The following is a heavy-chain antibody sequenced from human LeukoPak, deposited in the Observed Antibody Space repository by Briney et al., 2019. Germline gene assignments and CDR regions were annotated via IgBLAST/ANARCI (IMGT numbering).Heavy chain of an antibody. V-gene: IGHV4-34*01. CDR2: INHSGST. D-gene: IGHD3-10*01. CDR3: ARHVHHYGSGSYLDYMDV. CDR1: GGSFSGYY. Sequence: SETLSLTCAVYGGSFSGYYWSWIRQPPGKGLEWIGEINHSGSTNYNPSLKSRVTISVDTSKNQFSLKLSSVTAADTAVYYCARHVHHYGSGSYLDYMDVWGKGTTVTISS. J-gene: IGHJ6*03.